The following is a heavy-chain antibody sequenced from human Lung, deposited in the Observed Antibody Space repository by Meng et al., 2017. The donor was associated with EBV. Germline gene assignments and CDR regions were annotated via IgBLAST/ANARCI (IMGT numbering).Heavy chain of an antibody. J-gene: IGHJ4*02. CDR1: VFTRRNLY. V-gene: IGHV3-21*01. CDR2: ISNAGRNI. CDR3: AGQALNLIRRFDY. Sequence: ELPVEEAGGGLAKAGGSLRLSCAASVFTRRNLYMDWVRQVRGKVLEWVASISNAGRNIHYADSVKGRFTISRDNAGASLFLQMNSLRAEDTAVYYCAGQALNLIRRFDYWGQGTLVTVSS. D-gene: IGHD2-21*01.